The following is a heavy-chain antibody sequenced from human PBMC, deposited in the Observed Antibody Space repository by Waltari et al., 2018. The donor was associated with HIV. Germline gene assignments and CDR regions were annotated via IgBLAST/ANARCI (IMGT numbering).Heavy chain of an antibody. CDR2: IIEIGTLK. J-gene: IGHJ2*01. D-gene: IGHD3-9*01. CDR1: GFRFNEIT. Sequence: VQLLESGGGLVKPGGSLRLACAASGFRFNEITLNWIRQPPGGCVEWVAAIIEIGTLKFYAESVKGRFTVSRDNAKNQLFLQITRLRVEDSAVYYCARGLSYFDGKPLPWYLDLWGRGSRVTVAS. V-gene: IGHV3-21*02. CDR3: ARGLSYFDGKPLPWYLDL.